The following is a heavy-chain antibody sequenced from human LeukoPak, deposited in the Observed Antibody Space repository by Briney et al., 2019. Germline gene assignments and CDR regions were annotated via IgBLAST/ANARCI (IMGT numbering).Heavy chain of an antibody. J-gene: IGHJ4*02. CDR3: ASNAPTRIEALFDY. V-gene: IGHV4-34*01. Sequence: SETLSLTCAVYGGSFSGYYWSWIRQPPGKGLEWIGEINHSGSTNYNPSLKSRVTISVDTSKNQFSLKLSSVTAADTAVYYCASNAPTRIEALFDYWGQGTLVTVSS. D-gene: IGHD6-25*01. CDR2: INHSGST. CDR1: GGSFSGYY.